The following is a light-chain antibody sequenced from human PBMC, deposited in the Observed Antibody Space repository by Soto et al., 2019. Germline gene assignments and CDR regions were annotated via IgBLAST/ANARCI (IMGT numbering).Light chain of an antibody. CDR3: EQYGSSRSIT. Sequence: ESVLTQSPGTLSFSPGERATLSCRASQSVSSSYLAWYQQTPGQAPRLLIYGASSRATGIPDRFSGSGSGTDFTLTISRLEPEDFAVYYCEQYGSSRSITFGQGTRLEIK. CDR2: GAS. V-gene: IGKV3-20*01. J-gene: IGKJ5*01. CDR1: QSVSSSY.